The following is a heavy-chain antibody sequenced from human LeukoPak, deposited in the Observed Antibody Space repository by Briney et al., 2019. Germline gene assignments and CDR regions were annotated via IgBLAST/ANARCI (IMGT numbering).Heavy chain of an antibody. D-gene: IGHD2-21*02. CDR3: TTDDYYSDTPLGLDPFDS. CDR2: LISRRDGGTA. J-gene: IGHJ3*01. CDR1: GFSFSGAW. Sequence: NPGGSLRLSCEGSGFSFSGAWMSWVRQVPGRGLEWVARLISRRDGGTADYAAPVNGRFTISRDESKNTLFLQMNSLRSEDTAVYYCTTDDYYSDTPLGLDPFDSWGQGTTVIVSS. V-gene: IGHV3-15*01.